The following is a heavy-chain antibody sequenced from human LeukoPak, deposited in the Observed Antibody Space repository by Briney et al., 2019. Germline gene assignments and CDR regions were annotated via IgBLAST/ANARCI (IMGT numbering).Heavy chain of an antibody. CDR3: ARLPYDYVWGSYRPNWFDP. D-gene: IGHD3-16*02. CDR2: IYYSGST. CDR1: GXSISSYY. V-gene: IGHV4-59*01. J-gene: IGHJ5*02. Sequence: PSETLSLTCTVSGXSISSYYWSWIRQPPGKGLEWIGYIYYSGSTNYNPSLKSRVTISADTSKNQFSLKLSSVTAADTAVYYCARLPYDYVWGSYRPNWFDPWGQGTLVTVSS.